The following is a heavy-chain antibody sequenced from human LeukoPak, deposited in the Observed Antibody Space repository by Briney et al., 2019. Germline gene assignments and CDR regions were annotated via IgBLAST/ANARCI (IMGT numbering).Heavy chain of an antibody. Sequence: GGSLRLSCAASGFTFSSYSMTWVRQAPGKGLEWVSSISSSSTYLYYADSVKGRFTISRDKAKNSLYLQMNSLRAEDTAVYYCARDLTTVITAVFAYWGQGTLVTVSS. J-gene: IGHJ4*02. D-gene: IGHD4-11*01. CDR2: ISSSSTYL. CDR3: ARDLTTVITAVFAY. V-gene: IGHV3-21*06. CDR1: GFTFSSYS.